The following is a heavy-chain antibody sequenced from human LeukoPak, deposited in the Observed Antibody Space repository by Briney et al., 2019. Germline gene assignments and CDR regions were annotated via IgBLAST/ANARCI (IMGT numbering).Heavy chain of an antibody. D-gene: IGHD1-26*01. CDR2: IYHSGST. J-gene: IGHJ4*02. CDR3: ARDPDAPGSYTDY. CDR1: GGSISSSNW. Sequence: SGTLSLTCAVSGGSISSSNWWSWVRQPPGKGLEWIGEIYHSGSTNYNPSLKSRVTISVDKSKNQFSLKLSSGTAADTAVYYCARDPDAPGSYTDYWGQGTLVTVSS. V-gene: IGHV4-4*02.